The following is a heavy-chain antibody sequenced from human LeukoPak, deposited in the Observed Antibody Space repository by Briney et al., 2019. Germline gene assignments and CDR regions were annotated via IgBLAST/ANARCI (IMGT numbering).Heavy chain of an antibody. V-gene: IGHV4-39*01. CDR3: ARHNSRRTSKLAHYDFWSDLDY. CDR2: IYYSGST. Sequence: PSETLSLTCTVSGGSISSSSYYWGWIRQPPGKGLEWIGSIYYSGSTYYNPSLKSRVTISVDTSKNQFSLKLSSVTAADTAVYYCARHNSRRTSKLAHYDFWSDLDYWGQGTLVTVSS. D-gene: IGHD3-3*01. CDR1: GGSISSSSYY. J-gene: IGHJ4*02.